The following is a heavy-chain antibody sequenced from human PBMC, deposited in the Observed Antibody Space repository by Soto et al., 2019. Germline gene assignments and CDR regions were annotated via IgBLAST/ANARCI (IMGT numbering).Heavy chain of an antibody. D-gene: IGHD1-1*01. Sequence: QVHLVQSGAEVKKPGASVKVSCKGSGYDFTTYGITWVRQAPGQGLEWMAWISAHNGNTDYAQKLQGRVTVTRDTSTSTAYMERRSLRSDGTAMYYCARGRYGDYWGQGALVTVSS. CDR3: ARGRYGDY. CDR1: GYDFTTYG. V-gene: IGHV1-18*01. CDR2: ISAHNGNT. J-gene: IGHJ4*02.